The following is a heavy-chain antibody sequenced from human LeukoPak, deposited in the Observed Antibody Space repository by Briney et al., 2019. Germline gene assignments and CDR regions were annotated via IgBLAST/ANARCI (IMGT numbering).Heavy chain of an antibody. Sequence: ASVKVSCKASGHTFTGYYIHWVRQAPGQGLEWVGWINPNIVGTNYPHKFQGRVTMTRDTYISTDYMELSRLRSDDTAVYYCAREGGYSSSWYWYFQHWGQGPLVTVSS. CDR3: AREGGYSSSWYWYFQH. D-gene: IGHD6-13*01. V-gene: IGHV1-2*07. J-gene: IGHJ1*01. CDR2: INPNIVGT. CDR1: GHTFTGYY.